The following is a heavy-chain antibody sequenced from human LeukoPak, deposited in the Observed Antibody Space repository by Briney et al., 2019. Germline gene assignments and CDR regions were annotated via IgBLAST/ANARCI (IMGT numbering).Heavy chain of an antibody. Sequence: GSSVKVSCKAAGGTFSSYTISWVRQAPGQGLEWMGRIIPILGIANYAQKFQGRVTITADKSTSTAYMELSSLRSEDTAVYYCARDLGYCSSTSCDHDYWGQGTLVTVYS. J-gene: IGHJ4*02. V-gene: IGHV1-69*04. D-gene: IGHD2-2*01. CDR2: IIPILGIA. CDR3: ARDLGYCSSTSCDHDY. CDR1: GGTFSSYT.